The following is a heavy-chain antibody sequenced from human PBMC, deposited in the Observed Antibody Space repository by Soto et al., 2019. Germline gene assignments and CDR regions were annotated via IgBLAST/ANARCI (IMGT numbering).Heavy chain of an antibody. V-gene: IGHV4-30-2*01. CDR2: IYHSGST. CDR3: ARVICSSTSCYQGAVNWFDP. CDR1: GGSISSGGYS. J-gene: IGHJ5*02. Sequence: SETLSLTCAVSGGSISSGGYSWSWIRQPPGKGLEWIGYIYHSGSTYYNPSLKSRVTISVDTSKNQFSLKLSSVTAADTAVYYCARVICSSTSCYQGAVNWFDPWGQGTLVTVS. D-gene: IGHD2-2*01.